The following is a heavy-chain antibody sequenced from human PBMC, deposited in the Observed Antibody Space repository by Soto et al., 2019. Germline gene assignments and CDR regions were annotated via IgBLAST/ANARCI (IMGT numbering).Heavy chain of an antibody. CDR1: GGTFSSYA. V-gene: IGHV1-69*01. Sequence: QVQLVQSGAEVKKPGSSVKVSCKASGGTFSSYAISWVRQAPGQGLEWMGGIIHIFGTANYAQKFQGRVTITADESTSTAYMELSSLRSEDTAVYYCARLFGVVISYYYYGMDVWGQGTTVTVSS. J-gene: IGHJ6*02. CDR3: ARLFGVVISYYYYGMDV. CDR2: IIHIFGTA. D-gene: IGHD3-3*01.